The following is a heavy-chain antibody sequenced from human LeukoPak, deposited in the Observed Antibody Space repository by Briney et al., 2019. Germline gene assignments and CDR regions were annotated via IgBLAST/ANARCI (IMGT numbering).Heavy chain of an antibody. CDR1: GGSISPYY. D-gene: IGHD2-2*01. J-gene: IGHJ6*03. CDR2: VYNSGST. CDR3: ARHRGYCSSTSCYSYYYMDV. Sequence: SETLSLTCTVSGGSISPYYWSWIRQPPGKELEWIGYVYNSGSTRYNPSFKSRATISVETSKNQFSLKLSSVTAADTAVYYCARHRGYCSSTSCYSYYYMDVWGKGTTVTISS. V-gene: IGHV4-59*08.